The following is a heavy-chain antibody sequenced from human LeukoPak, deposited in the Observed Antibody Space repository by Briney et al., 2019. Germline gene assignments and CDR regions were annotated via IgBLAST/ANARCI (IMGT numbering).Heavy chain of an antibody. V-gene: IGHV1-69*13. J-gene: IGHJ3*02. CDR1: GGTFSSYA. CDR2: IIPIFGTA. CDR3: ARGSGSYYACDI. Sequence: GASVKVSCKASGGTFSSYAISWVRQAPGQGLEWMGGIIPIFGTANYAQKFQGRVTITADESTTTAYMELSSLRSEDTAVYYCARGSGSYYACDIWGQGTMVTVSS. D-gene: IGHD1-26*01.